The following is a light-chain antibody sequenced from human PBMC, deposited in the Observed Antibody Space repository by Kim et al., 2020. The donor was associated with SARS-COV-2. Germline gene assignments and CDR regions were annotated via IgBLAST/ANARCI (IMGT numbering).Light chain of an antibody. Sequence: SVKLTCTLSSGHSSYAIAWHQQQPRKGPRYLMKLNSDGSHSKGDGIPDRFSGSSSGAERYLTISSLQSEDEADYYCQTWGTGIRVFGGGTQLTVL. V-gene: IGLV4-69*01. J-gene: IGLJ3*02. CDR3: QTWGTGIRV. CDR2: LNSDGSH. CDR1: SGHSSYA.